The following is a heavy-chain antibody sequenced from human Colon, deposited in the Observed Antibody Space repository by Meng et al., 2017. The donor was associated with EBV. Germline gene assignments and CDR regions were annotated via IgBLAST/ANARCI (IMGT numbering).Heavy chain of an antibody. CDR3: ARSVYSSGWYGAYYFDY. Sequence: QGQLPESGPGLVKPSETLSLTCIGSGGSVSSGSYYWSWIRQPPGKGLEWIGYIYYSGSTNYNPSLQSRVTISVDMSKNQFSLKLSSVTAADTAVYYCARSVYSSGWYGAYYFDYWGQGTLVTVSS. V-gene: IGHV4-61*01. CDR1: GGSVSSGSYY. CDR2: IYYSGST. D-gene: IGHD6-19*01. J-gene: IGHJ4*02.